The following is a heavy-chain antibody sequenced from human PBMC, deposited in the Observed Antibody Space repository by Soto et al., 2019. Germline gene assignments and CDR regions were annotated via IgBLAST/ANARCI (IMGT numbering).Heavy chain of an antibody. V-gene: IGHV4-34*01. CDR2: INHSGST. CDR3: ARGGGITMVRGDFDY. Sequence: QVQLQQWGAGLFKPSETLSLTCAVYGGSFSGYYWSWIRQPPGKGLEWIGEINHSGSTNYNPSLKSRVTISVDTSKNQFSLKLSSVTAADTAVYYCARGGGITMVRGDFDYWGQGTLVTVSS. J-gene: IGHJ4*02. CDR1: GGSFSGYY. D-gene: IGHD3-10*01.